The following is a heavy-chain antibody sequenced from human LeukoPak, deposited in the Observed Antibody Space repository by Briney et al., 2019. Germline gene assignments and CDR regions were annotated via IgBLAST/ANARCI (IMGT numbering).Heavy chain of an antibody. CDR1: GYTFTSYG. CDR2: ISAYNGNT. Sequence: GASVKVSCKASGYTFTSYGISWVRQAPGQGLEWMGWISAYNGNTNYAQRLQGRVTMTTDTSTSTAYMELRSLRSDDTAVYYCARDHMVRGERFDAFDIWGQGTMVTVSS. CDR3: ARDHMVRGERFDAFDI. D-gene: IGHD3-10*01. J-gene: IGHJ3*02. V-gene: IGHV1-18*01.